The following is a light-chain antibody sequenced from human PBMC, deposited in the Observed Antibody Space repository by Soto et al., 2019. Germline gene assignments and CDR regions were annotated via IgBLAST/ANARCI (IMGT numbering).Light chain of an antibody. CDR1: QSADNY. CDR3: QQVLRPPLT. V-gene: IGKV1-39*01. CDR2: DAS. J-gene: IGKJ3*01. Sequence: DIQMTQSPSSLSASVGDTVTLTCRASQSADNYLKWYQPKPGKGPGLLIYDASTLQSGVPSRFSGSGSGTDFTLTISGLQPEDSATVYCQQVLRPPLTVGPETKVDIK.